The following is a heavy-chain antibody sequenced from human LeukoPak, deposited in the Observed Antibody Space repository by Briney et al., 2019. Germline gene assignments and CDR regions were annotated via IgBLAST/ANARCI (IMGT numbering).Heavy chain of an antibody. D-gene: IGHD3-10*01. V-gene: IGHV3-21*01. CDR1: GFTLSSYA. J-gene: IGHJ4*02. CDR3: ARDYQQAMVRGVIIDY. Sequence: GGSLRLSRAASGFTLSSYAMSWVRQAPGKGLEWVSSISSSSSYIYYADSVKGRFTISRGNAKNSLYLQMNSLRAEDTAVYYCARDYQQAMVRGVIIDYWGQGTLVTVSS. CDR2: ISSSSSYI.